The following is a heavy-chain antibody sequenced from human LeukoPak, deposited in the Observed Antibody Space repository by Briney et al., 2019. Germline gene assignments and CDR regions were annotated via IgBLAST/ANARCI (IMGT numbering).Heavy chain of an antibody. CDR1: GFTFSIYW. V-gene: IGHV3-74*01. D-gene: IGHD5-12*01. CDR3: VVASDALDL. CDR2: IDSDGRTT. Sequence: PGGSLRLSCAASGFTFSIYWMYWVRQAPGKGLVWVSRIDSDGRTTDYADSLRGRFIISRDNSKNTLYLQMNSLKADDTAIYYCVVASDALDLWGQGTTVTVSS. J-gene: IGHJ3*01.